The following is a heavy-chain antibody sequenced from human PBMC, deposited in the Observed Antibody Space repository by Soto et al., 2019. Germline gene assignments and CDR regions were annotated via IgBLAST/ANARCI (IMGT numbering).Heavy chain of an antibody. CDR2: IWSSGST. V-gene: IGHV4-39*01. CDR1: GDSISSSSYY. D-gene: IGHD6-13*01. CDR3: ARHPLSSNWYPGRYFDY. J-gene: IGHJ4*02. Sequence: SETLSLTCTVSGDSISSSSYYWGWIRQPPGRGLEWIGSIWSSGSTYYNSSLKSRVTMSVDTSKKQFSLKLSSVTAADTAVYFCARHPLSSNWYPGRYFDYWGQGTLVTVSS.